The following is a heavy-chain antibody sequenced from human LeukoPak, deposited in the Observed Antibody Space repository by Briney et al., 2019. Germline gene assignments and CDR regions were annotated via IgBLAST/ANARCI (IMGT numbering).Heavy chain of an antibody. CDR3: ARLNDFGRIFDY. D-gene: IGHD3-3*01. J-gene: IGHJ4*02. CDR1: GFGFSSYS. CDR2: ISSNSTYM. V-gene: IGHV3-21*06. Sequence: PGGSLRLSCAVAGFGFSSYSMVWVRQAPGKGLECVSSISSNSTYMFYANSVKGRFTISRDNSKNSVYLQMNSLRADDTAVYFCARLNDFGRIFDYWGQGTLVTVSS.